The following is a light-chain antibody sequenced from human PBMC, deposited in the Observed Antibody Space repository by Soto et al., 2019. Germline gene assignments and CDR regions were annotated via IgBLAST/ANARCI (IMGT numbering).Light chain of an antibody. CDR1: QRITTY. V-gene: IGKV1-39*01. CDR2: TAA. J-gene: IGKJ2*01. Sequence: IQMTQSPSSLSASVGARVTITCRASQRITTYLNWYQQKPGKAPKLLISTAATLQVGVPSRFSGSGSGTDFTLTITTLQPEDFATYFCQQSYSTPYTFGQGTKLEIK. CDR3: QQSYSTPYT.